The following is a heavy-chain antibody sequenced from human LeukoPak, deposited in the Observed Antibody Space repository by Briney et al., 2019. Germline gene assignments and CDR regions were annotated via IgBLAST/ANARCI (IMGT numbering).Heavy chain of an antibody. J-gene: IGHJ3*02. V-gene: IGHV3-23*01. CDR1: GFTFSSYA. D-gene: IGHD3-9*01. CDR3: AITYDILTGSHAFDI. Sequence: PGGSLRLSCAASGFTFSSYAMSWVRQAPGKGLEWVSGISGRDSTTYYADSVKGRFTISRENSKNTLYLQMNSLRAEDTAVYYCAITYDILTGSHAFDIWGQGAMVTVSS. CDR2: ISGRDSTT.